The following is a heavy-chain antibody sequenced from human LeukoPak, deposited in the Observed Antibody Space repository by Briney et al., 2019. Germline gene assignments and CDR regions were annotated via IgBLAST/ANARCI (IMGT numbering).Heavy chain of an antibody. D-gene: IGHD6-19*01. V-gene: IGHV3-7*04. J-gene: IGHJ5*02. CDR2: IKEDGSEE. CDR3: AMDPPGSGWAFWS. CDR1: GFTFSNYW. Sequence: GGSLRLSXAASGFTFSNYWMNWIRQAPGKGLEWVANIKEDGSEEYYVDSVKGRFTISRDNAKNSLYLQMNSLRAEDTAVYYCAMDPPGSGWAFWSWGQGARVTVSS.